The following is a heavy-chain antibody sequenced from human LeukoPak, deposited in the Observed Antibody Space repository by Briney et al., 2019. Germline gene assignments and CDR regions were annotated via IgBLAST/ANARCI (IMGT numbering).Heavy chain of an antibody. CDR2: ISSSSSYI. CDR3: ARDGSSWSDWFDP. CDR1: GFTFSSYS. J-gene: IGHJ5*02. V-gene: IGHV3-21*01. D-gene: IGHD6-13*01. Sequence: GGSLRLSCAASGFTFSSYSMNWVRQAPGKGLELVSSISSSSSYIYYADSVKGRFTISRDNANNSLYLQMNSLRAEATAVYYCARDGSSWSDWFDPWGQGTLVTVSS.